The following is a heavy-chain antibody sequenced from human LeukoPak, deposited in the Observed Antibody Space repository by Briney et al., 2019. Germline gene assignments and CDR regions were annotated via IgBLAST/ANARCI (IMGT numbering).Heavy chain of an antibody. J-gene: IGHJ6*03. CDR3: ARSLAAAGPYYYYYYMDV. CDR2: ISGSGGST. D-gene: IGHD6-13*01. Sequence: GGSLRLSCAASGFTFSSYAMSWARQAPGKGLEWVSAISGSGGSTYYADSVKGRFTISRDNSKNTLYLQMNSLRAEDTAVYYCARSLAAAGPYYYYYYMDVWGKGTTVTVSS. V-gene: IGHV3-23*01. CDR1: GFTFSSYA.